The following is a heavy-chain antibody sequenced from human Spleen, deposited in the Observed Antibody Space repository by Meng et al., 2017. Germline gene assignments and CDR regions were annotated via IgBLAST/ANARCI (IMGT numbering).Heavy chain of an antibody. CDR3: ATRGNPYHNC. CDR2: INTYNGKT. Sequence: QGKLGPCGAKLKKPVALVRVSCEASGYTLSSYCVSWVRQAPRQGLEWLGWINTYNGKTDYAQKFQGRITMTTDTFTSTAYMELRSLRSDDTAVYYCATRGNPYHNCWGQGTLVTVSS. D-gene: IGHD4-23*01. CDR1: GYTLSSYC. V-gene: IGHV1-18*01. J-gene: IGHJ4*02.